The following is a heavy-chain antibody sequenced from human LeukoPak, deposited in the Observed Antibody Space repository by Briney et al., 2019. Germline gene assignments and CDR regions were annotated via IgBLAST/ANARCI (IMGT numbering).Heavy chain of an antibody. CDR1: GGSISSGGYY. D-gene: IGHD6-6*01. Sequence: PSETLSLTCTVSGGSISSGGYYWSWIRQPPGKGLEWIGYIYHSGSTYYNPSLKSRVTISVDRSKNQFSLKLSSVTAADTAVYYCARDGYSSSPNHYFDYWGQGTLVTVSS. J-gene: IGHJ4*02. CDR3: ARDGYSSSPNHYFDY. V-gene: IGHV4-30-2*01. CDR2: IYHSGST.